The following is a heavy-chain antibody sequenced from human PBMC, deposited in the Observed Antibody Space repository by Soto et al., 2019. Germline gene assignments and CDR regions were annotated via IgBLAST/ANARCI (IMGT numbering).Heavy chain of an antibody. D-gene: IGHD6-13*01. CDR1: VFTFSSYA. CDR3: ARVGDSSSWSLHYYSYYGMQV. V-gene: IGHV3-30-3*01. J-gene: IGHJ6*01. CDR2: ISYDGSNK. Sequence: SGGSLRLSCAASVFTFSSYAMHCVRHSPGKWLEWVAVISYDGSNKYYADSVKGRFTISRDNSKNTLYLQMNSLRAEDTAVYYCARVGDSSSWSLHYYSYYGMQVWG.